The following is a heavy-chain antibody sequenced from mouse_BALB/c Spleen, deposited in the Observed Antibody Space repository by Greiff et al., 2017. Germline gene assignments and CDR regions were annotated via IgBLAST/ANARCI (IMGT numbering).Heavy chain of an antibody. J-gene: IGHJ2*01. CDR2: ISYSGST. Sequence: EVQLQESGPGLVKPSQSLSLTCTVTGYSITSDYAWNWIRQFPGNKLEWMGYISYSGSTSYNPSLKSRISITRDTSKNQFFLQLNSVTTEDTATYYCASAARATFDYWGQGTTLTVSS. CDR3: ASAARATFDY. CDR1: GYSITSDYA. V-gene: IGHV3-2*02. D-gene: IGHD3-1*01.